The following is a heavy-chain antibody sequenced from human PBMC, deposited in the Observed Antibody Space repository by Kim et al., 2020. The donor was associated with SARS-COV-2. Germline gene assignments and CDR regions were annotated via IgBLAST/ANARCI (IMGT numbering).Heavy chain of an antibody. CDR3: TRSFTSGRHYHPLHY. CDR1: GFTFSDHY. V-gene: IGHV3-72*01. D-gene: IGHD3-10*01. J-gene: IGHJ4*02. Sequence: GGSLRLSCAASGFTFSDHYMDWVRQAPGKGLEWVGRSRNKANGYTTEYAASVKGRFSVSRDDSKNSIYLQMNSLKTEDTAVYFCTRSFTSGRHYHPLHYWGQGTLVTVSS. CDR2: SRNKANGYTT.